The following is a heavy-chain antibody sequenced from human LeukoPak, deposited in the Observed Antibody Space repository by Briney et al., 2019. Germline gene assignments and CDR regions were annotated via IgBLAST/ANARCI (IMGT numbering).Heavy chain of an antibody. D-gene: IGHD3-3*01. J-gene: IGHJ6*03. Sequence: PGGSLRLSCAASGFTFSSYGMHWVRQAPGKGLEWVAFIRYDGSNKYYADSVKGRFTISRDNSKNTLYLQMNSLRAEDTAVYYCAKTKEYYDFWSGNYYYYMDVWGKGTTVTVSS. CDR2: IRYDGSNK. V-gene: IGHV3-30*02. CDR3: AKTKEYYDFWSGNYYYYMDV. CDR1: GFTFSSYG.